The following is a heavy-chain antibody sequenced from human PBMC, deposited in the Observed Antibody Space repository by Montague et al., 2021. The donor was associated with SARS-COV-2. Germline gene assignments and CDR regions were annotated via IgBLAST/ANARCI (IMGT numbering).Heavy chain of an antibody. D-gene: IGHD3-10*01. J-gene: IGHJ5*02. CDR2: IYYSGST. V-gene: IGHV4-34*01. CDR1: GGSFSGYY. Sequence: SETLSLTCAVYGGSFSGYYWSWIRQPPGKGLEWIGSIYYSGSTYYNPSLKSRVTISVDTSKNQFSLELSSVTAADTAVYYCARHCVVRGVSAGWFDPWGQGTLVTVSS. CDR3: ARHCVVRGVSAGWFDP.